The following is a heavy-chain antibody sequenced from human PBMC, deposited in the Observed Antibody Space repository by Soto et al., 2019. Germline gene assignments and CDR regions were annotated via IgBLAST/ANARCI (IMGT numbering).Heavy chain of an antibody. CDR1: GYTFTSYG. Sequence: ASVKVSCKASGYTFTSYGISWVRQAPGQGLEWMGWISAYNGSTNYAQKLQGRVTMTTDTSRGIAYMELRSLRSDDTAVYYCARDRIAAAGITNTAFDIWGQGTMVTVSS. CDR2: ISAYNGST. V-gene: IGHV1-18*01. J-gene: IGHJ3*02. D-gene: IGHD6-13*01. CDR3: ARDRIAAAGITNTAFDI.